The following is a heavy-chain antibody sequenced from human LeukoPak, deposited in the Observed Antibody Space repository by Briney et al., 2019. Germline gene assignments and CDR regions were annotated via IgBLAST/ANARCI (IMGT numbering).Heavy chain of an antibody. CDR1: GGSISSYY. Sequence: SETLSLTCTVSGGSISSYYWSWIRQPPGKGLEWIGYIYYSGSINYNPSLKSRVTISVDTSKNQFSLRLSSVTAADTAVYYCARVVGYYDSSGARDALDIWGQGTMVTVS. CDR3: ARVVGYYDSSGARDALDI. D-gene: IGHD3-22*01. J-gene: IGHJ3*02. V-gene: IGHV4-59*01. CDR2: IYYSGSI.